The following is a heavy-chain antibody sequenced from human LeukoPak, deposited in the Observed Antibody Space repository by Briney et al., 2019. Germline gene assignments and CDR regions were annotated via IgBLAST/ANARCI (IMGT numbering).Heavy chain of an antibody. CDR1: GFTFSSYA. J-gene: IGHJ3*02. V-gene: IGHV3-23*01. CDR3: ARDLPLEVRGVIKVDAFDI. D-gene: IGHD3-10*01. CDR2: ISGSGGST. Sequence: GGSLRLSCAASGFTFSSYAMSWVRQAPGKGLEWVSAISGSGGSTYYADSVKGRFTISRGNSKNTLYLQMNSLRAEDTAVYYCARDLPLEVRGVIKVDAFDIWGQGTMVTVSS.